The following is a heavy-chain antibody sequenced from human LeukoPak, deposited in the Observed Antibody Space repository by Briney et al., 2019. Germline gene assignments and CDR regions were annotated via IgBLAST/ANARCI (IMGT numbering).Heavy chain of an antibody. Sequence: PGGSLRLSCAASGFTFSSYAMSWVRQAPGKGLEWVSAISGSGGSTYYADSVKGRFTISRDNSKNTLYLQMNSLRAEDTAVYYCAKDGMVYAIIGSWFDPWGQGTLVTVSS. CDR3: AKDGMVYAIIGSWFDP. V-gene: IGHV3-23*01. J-gene: IGHJ5*02. CDR2: ISGSGGST. CDR1: GFTFSSYA. D-gene: IGHD2-8*01.